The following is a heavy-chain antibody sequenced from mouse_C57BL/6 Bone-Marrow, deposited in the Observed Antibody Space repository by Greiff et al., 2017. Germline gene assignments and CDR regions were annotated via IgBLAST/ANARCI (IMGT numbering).Heavy chain of an antibody. CDR3: ASDYWYYAMDY. J-gene: IGHJ4*01. CDR2: IHPISGST. CDR1: GYTFTSYW. Sequence: QVQLQQPGAELVKPGASVKLSCKASGYTFTSYWMHWVKQRPGQGLEWIGMIHPISGSTNYNEKFKSKATLTVDKSSSTAYMQLSSLTSEESAVYYCASDYWYYAMDYWGQGTSVTVSS. V-gene: IGHV1-64*01. D-gene: IGHD2-4*01.